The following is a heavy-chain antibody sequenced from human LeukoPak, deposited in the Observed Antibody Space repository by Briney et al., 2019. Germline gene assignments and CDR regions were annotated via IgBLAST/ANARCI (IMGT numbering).Heavy chain of an antibody. J-gene: IGHJ4*02. V-gene: IGHV1-2*02. CDR3: ASSIVYCSSTSCYFN. D-gene: IGHD2-2*01. Sequence: ASVKVSCKASGHTFTGYFMHWVRQAPGQGLEWMGWINPNSGGTNYAQKFQGRVTMTRDTSISTAYMELSRLRSDDTAVYYCASSIVYCSSTSCYFNWGQGTLVTVSS. CDR1: GHTFTGYF. CDR2: INPNSGGT.